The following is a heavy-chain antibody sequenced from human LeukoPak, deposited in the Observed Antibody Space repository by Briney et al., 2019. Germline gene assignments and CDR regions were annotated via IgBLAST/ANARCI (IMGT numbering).Heavy chain of an antibody. CDR3: ARDSVDTAMVNGFDP. D-gene: IGHD5-18*01. CDR2: MYYSGTT. V-gene: IGHV4-59*12. J-gene: IGHJ5*02. Sequence: SETLALTCTVSGGSFSVYYWICVRQPPAKGLEWIGYMYYSGTTNYNPSLKSRVTISLDTSKNQFSLKLSSVTAAETAVYYCARDSVDTAMVNGFDPWGQGTRVTVSS. CDR1: GGSFSVYY.